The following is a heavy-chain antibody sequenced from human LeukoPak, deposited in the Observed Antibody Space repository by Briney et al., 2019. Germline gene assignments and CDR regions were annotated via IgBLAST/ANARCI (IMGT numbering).Heavy chain of an antibody. V-gene: IGHV4-34*01. CDR1: GGSFSGYY. CDR3: ARHSSGWYIDY. CDR2: INHSGST. Sequence: SETLSLTCAVYGGSFSGYYWSWIRQPPGKGLEWIGEINHSGSTNYNPSLKSRVTISVDTSKNQFSLKLSSVTAADTAVYYCARHSSGWYIDYWGQRTLVTVSS. D-gene: IGHD6-19*01. J-gene: IGHJ4*02.